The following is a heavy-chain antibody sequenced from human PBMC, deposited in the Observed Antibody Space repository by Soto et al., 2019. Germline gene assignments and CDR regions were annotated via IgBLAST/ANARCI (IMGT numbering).Heavy chain of an antibody. CDR2: IYYSGST. CDR1: GGSISSGGYY. Sequence: PSETLSLTCTVSGGSISSGGYYWSWIRQHPGKGLEWIGYIYYSGSTYYNPSLKSRVTISVDTSKNQFSLKLSSVTAADTAVYYCARDSEQTDDAFAIWGQGTMVTVSS. CDR3: ARDSEQTDDAFAI. J-gene: IGHJ3*02. V-gene: IGHV4-31*03.